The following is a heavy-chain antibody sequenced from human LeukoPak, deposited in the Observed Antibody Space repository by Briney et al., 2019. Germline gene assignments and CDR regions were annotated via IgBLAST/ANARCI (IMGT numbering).Heavy chain of an antibody. Sequence: PSETLSLTCAVYGGSFSGYSWSWIRQPPGKGLEWIGEINHSGSTNYNPSLKSRVTISVDTSKNQFSLKLSSVTAADTAVYYCARGGWESSSSWYHYWGQGTLVTVSS. D-gene: IGHD6-13*01. J-gene: IGHJ4*02. CDR3: ARGGWESSSSWYHY. CDR2: INHSGST. V-gene: IGHV4-34*01. CDR1: GGSFSGYS.